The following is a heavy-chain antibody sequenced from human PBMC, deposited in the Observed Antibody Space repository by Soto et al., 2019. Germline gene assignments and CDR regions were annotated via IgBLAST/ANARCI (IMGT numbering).Heavy chain of an antibody. CDR3: ARSFHYYDSSGYLWCDP. Sequence: SVKVSCKASGGTFSSYAISWVRQAPGQGLEWMGGIIPIFGTANYAQKFQGRVTITADESTSTAYMELSSLRSEDTAVYYCARSFHYYDSSGYLWCDPWGQGTLVTVAS. D-gene: IGHD3-22*01. CDR1: GGTFSSYA. J-gene: IGHJ5*02. V-gene: IGHV1-69*13. CDR2: IIPIFGTA.